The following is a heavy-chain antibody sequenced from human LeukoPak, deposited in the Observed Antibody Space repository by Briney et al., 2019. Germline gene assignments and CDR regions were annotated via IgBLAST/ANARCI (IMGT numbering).Heavy chain of an antibody. CDR2: INHSGST. CDR3: ARGYCSSTSCNYYYGMDV. J-gene: IGHJ6*04. CDR1: DGSFSGYY. V-gene: IGHV4-34*01. D-gene: IGHD2-2*01. Sequence: SETLSLTCAVYDGSFSGYYWSWIRQPPGKGLEWIWEINHSGSTNYNPSLKSRVTISVATSKTKSSLNLRSATAADTAVYYCARGYCSSTSCNYYYGMDVWGKGTTVTVPS.